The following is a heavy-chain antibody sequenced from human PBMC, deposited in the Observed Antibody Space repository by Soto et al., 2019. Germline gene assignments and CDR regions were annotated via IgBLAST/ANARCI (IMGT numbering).Heavy chain of an antibody. CDR1: ADSFSKYY. D-gene: IGHD3-16*01. CDR3: ASVTFGGVVLAN. V-gene: IGHV4-59*01. Sequence: SETLSLTCSVSADSFSKYYWTWIRQPPGEGLEWIGYIYFNGNTNYNPSLKGRVIISIDTSKKQFSLNLSSVTAADTAVYYCASVTFGGVVLANWGQGTLVTVSS. CDR2: IYFNGNT. J-gene: IGHJ4*02.